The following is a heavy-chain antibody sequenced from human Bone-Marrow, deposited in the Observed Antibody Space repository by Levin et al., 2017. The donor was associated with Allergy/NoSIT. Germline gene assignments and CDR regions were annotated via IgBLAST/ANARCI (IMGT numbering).Heavy chain of an antibody. D-gene: IGHD6-13*01. CDR2: ISSSGDST. J-gene: IGHJ4*02. V-gene: IGHV3-23*01. CDR3: AKDRPRAGMGFPSDS. Sequence: QTGGSLRLSCTASGFTFMTYGLSWVRQAPGRGLEWVSGISSSGDSTYYADSVKGRFTIARDNSKNTLYLQMKSLRVDDTAIYYCAKDRPRAGMGFPSDSWGQGTLVTVSS. CDR1: GFTFMTYG.